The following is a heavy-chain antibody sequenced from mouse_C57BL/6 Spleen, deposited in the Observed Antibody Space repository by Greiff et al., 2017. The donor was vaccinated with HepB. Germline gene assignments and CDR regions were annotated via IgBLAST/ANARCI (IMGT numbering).Heavy chain of an antibody. Sequence: VQGVESGPELVKPGASVKISCKASGYAFSSSWMNWVKQRPGKGLEWIGRIYPGDGDTNYNGKFKGKATLTADKSSSTAYMQLSSLTSEDSAVYFCARGDYYSNPWYFDVWGTGTTVTVSS. J-gene: IGHJ1*03. CDR1: GYAFSSSW. CDR2: IYPGDGDT. D-gene: IGHD2-5*01. CDR3: ARGDYYSNPWYFDV. V-gene: IGHV1-82*01.